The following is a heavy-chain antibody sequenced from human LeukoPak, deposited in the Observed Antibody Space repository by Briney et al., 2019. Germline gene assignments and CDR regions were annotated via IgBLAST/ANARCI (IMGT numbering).Heavy chain of an antibody. V-gene: IGHV2-5*02. CDR1: GFSLSTTGVG. Sequence: SGPTLVNPTQTLTLTCTFSGFSLSTTGVGVGWIRLPPAKALEWLALIYWDDDKRYSPSLKSRLAITRATSKNQVVLTMTNMDPVDTATYYCAHRPPLGPIDYFDYWGQGTLVTVSS. CDR2: IYWDDDK. J-gene: IGHJ4*02. D-gene: IGHD7-27*01. CDR3: AHRPPLGPIDYFDY.